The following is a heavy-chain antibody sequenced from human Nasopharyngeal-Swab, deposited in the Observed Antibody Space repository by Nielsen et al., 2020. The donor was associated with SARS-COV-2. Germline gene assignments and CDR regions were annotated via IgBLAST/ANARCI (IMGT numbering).Heavy chain of an antibody. V-gene: IGHV3-23*01. Sequence: GGSLRLSCAASGFTFSSYWMHWVRQAPGKGLEWVSAISGSGGSTYYADSVKGRFTISRDNSKNTLYLQMNSLRAEDTAVYYCAKDGYSSSWQTRLFDYWGQGTLVTVSS. J-gene: IGHJ4*02. CDR3: AKDGYSSSWQTRLFDY. D-gene: IGHD6-13*01. CDR1: GFTFSSYW. CDR2: ISGSGGST.